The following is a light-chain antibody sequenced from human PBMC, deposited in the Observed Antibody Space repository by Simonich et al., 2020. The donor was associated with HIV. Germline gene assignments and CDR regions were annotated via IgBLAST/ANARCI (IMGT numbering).Light chain of an antibody. CDR2: ATS. J-gene: IGKJ4*01. V-gene: IGKV1-8*01. CDR3: QQYYSYPLT. Sequence: AIRMTQSPSSLSASPGDRVTINCRASKGISSSLAWYQKKPGKAPKLLIYATSTLQSGVPSRFSGSGSGTDFTLTISLQSEDSATYYCQQYYSYPLTFGGGTKVEIK. CDR1: KGISSS.